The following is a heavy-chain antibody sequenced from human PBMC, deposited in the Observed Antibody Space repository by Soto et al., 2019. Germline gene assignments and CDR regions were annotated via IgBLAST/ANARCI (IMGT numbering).Heavy chain of an antibody. D-gene: IGHD3-16*02. CDR2: INHSGST. Sequence: QVQLQQWGAGLLKPSETLSLTCAVYGGSFSGYYWSWIRQPPGKGLEWIGEINHSGSTNYNPSLKSRVTISVDTPKNQFSLKLSSVTAADTAVYYCARGRVRDYVWGSYRSYYFDYWGQGTLVTVSS. V-gene: IGHV4-34*01. CDR1: GGSFSGYY. CDR3: ARGRVRDYVWGSYRSYYFDY. J-gene: IGHJ4*02.